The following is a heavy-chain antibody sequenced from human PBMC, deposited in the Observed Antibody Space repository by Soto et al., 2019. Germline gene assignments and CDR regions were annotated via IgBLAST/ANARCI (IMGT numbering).Heavy chain of an antibody. D-gene: IGHD3-3*01. CDR3: VRHLWSGYLNCFHT. Sequence: QLQLQESGPGLVKPSETLSLTCTVSGGSISSSSYYWGGIRPPPGKGLEWIGSLYYSGRTYYNPSLKCRVTIAVDTCKSHFCLRLNSMTAANTAVYYGVRHLWSGYLNCFHTWCQETLVTVSS. V-gene: IGHV4-39*01. CDR2: LYYSGRT. CDR1: GGSISSSSYY. J-gene: IGHJ5*02.